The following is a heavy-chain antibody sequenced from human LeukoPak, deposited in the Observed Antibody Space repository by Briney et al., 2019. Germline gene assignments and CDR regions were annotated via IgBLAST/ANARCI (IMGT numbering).Heavy chain of an antibody. D-gene: IGHD3-3*01. CDR2: IYHSGST. CDR1: GYSISRGYY. J-gene: IGHJ2*01. CDR3: ARHYDFWSGYCGYFDL. V-gene: IGHV4-38-2*02. Sequence: ETLSLTCSVSGYSISRGYYWGWIRQPPGKGLEWIGSIYHSGSTYYNPSLKSRVTISVDTSKNQFSLKLSSVTAADTAVYYCARHYDFWSGYCGYFDLWGRGTLVTVSS.